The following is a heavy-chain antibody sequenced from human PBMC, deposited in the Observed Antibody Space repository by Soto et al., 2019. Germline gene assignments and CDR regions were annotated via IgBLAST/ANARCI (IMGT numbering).Heavy chain of an antibody. D-gene: IGHD1-7*01. CDR2: IYYSGST. CDR1: GGSISSYY. Sequence: SETLSLTCTVSGGSISSYYWSWIRQPPGKGLEWIGYIYYSGSTNYNPSLKSRVTISVDTSKNQFSLKLSSVTAADTAVYYCARLSRELYYYYGMDVWDQGTTVTVSS. CDR3: ARLSRELYYYYGMDV. V-gene: IGHV4-59*01. J-gene: IGHJ6*02.